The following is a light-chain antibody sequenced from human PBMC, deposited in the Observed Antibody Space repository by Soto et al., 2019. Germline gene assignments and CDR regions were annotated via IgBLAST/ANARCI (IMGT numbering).Light chain of an antibody. Sequence: QSALTQPASVSGSPGQSITISCTGTSSDVGGYNYVSWYQHHPGKAPKLMIYEVSNRPSGVSNRFSGSKSGNTASLTISGLQAEDEADYYCKSYTGYSYVFGTGTKLTVL. CDR2: EVS. J-gene: IGLJ1*01. CDR3: KSYTGYSYV. V-gene: IGLV2-14*01. CDR1: SSDVGGYNY.